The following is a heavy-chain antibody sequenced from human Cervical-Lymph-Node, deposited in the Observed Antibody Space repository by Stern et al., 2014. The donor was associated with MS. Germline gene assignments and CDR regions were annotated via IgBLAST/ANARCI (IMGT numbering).Heavy chain of an antibody. CDR2: IKQDGSEK. J-gene: IGHJ4*02. Sequence: VQLVQSGGGLVQPGGSLRLSCAVSGFTFSSYWMSWARQAPGKGLEWVANIKQDGSEKNYVDSVKGRFTISRDNAKNSLYLQMNSLRAEDTAVYYCVRGCPGDSCHPLGYWGQGTLVAVSA. CDR3: VRGCPGDSCHPLGY. D-gene: IGHD2-8*02. CDR1: GFTFSSYW. V-gene: IGHV3-7*03.